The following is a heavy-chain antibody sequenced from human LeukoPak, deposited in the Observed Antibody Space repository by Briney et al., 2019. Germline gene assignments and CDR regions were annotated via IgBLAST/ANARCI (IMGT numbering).Heavy chain of an antibody. CDR2: VNPDGTIR. D-gene: IGHD4-17*01. J-gene: IGHJ4*02. Sequence: GGSPRLSCAASGFTFNDYWMHWVRQAPGKGLVWVSRVNPDGTIRGYADSVKGRFTISRDIAKNTVYLQMNSLRAEDTAVYYCVRDKTTVTTFDSWGQGTLVTVSS. CDR3: VRDKTTVTTFDS. V-gene: IGHV3-74*01. CDR1: GFTFNDYW.